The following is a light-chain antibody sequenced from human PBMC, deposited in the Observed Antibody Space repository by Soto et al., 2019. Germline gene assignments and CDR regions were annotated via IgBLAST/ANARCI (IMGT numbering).Light chain of an antibody. CDR3: QVWDSSSDDIV. Sequence: SYVLTQPPSLSVAPGQTARITCGGNNIGSKSVHWYQQKSGQAPVLVVYGDSDRPSGIPERFSGSNSGNTATLTISRVEAGDEADYYCQVWDSSSDDIVFGGGTKLTVL. CDR1: NIGSKS. V-gene: IGLV3-21*02. CDR2: GDS. J-gene: IGLJ7*01.